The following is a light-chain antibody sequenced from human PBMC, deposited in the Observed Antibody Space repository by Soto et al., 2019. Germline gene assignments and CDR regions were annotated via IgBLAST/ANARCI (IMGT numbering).Light chain of an antibody. V-gene: IGKV3-20*01. CDR1: QSVTSNY. CDR2: GAS. CDR3: QQYGSSPGT. Sequence: EIVLTQSPGTLSLSTGERATLSCRASQSVTSNYLAWYQQKPGQAPRLLLFGASFRDTGIPDRFSGSGSGTDFTLTIRRLESEDFAVYYCQQYGSSPGTFGQGTKVDIK. J-gene: IGKJ1*01.